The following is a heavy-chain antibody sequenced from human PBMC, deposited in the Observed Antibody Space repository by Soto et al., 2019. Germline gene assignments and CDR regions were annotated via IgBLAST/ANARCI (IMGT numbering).Heavy chain of an antibody. Sequence: QVQLVESGGGVVQPGRSLRLSCAASGFTFSSYAMHWVRQAPGKGLEWVAVISYDGSNKYYADSVKGRFTISRDNSKNPLYLKINRLRAGDTVVYYCGRVPAGGGFYNSNIQHGGRGPRLTVST. CDR3: GRVPAGGGFYNSNIQH. D-gene: IGHD3-22*01. V-gene: IGHV3-30-3*01. CDR2: ISYDGSNK. J-gene: IGHJ1*01. CDR1: GFTFSSYA.